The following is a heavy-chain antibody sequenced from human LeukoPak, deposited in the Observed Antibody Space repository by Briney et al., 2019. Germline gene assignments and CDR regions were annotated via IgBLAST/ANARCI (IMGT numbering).Heavy chain of an antibody. CDR1: GYTFTSYY. J-gene: IGHJ4*02. CDR2: INPSGGST. V-gene: IGHV1-46*01. CDR3: ARDTEMATNSSPDY. Sequence: GASVKVSCKASGYTFTSYYMHWVRQAPGQGLEWMGIINPSGGSTSYAQEFQGRVTMTRDMSTSTVYMELITLRSEDTAVYYCARDTEMATNSSPDYWGQGTLVTVSS. D-gene: IGHD5-24*01.